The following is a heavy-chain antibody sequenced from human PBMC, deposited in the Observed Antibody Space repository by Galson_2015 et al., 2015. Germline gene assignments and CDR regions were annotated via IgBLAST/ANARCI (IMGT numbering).Heavy chain of an antibody. V-gene: IGHV3-53*01. D-gene: IGHD2-15*01. Sequence: SLRLSCAASGFTVSSSYMNWVRQAPGKGLEWVSVIYAGGNTYHADSAKGRFTISRDNFKNTLYLQMNSLRVEDTAMYYCVRGYCGGGSCNWFDPWGQGTPVTVSS. CDR1: GFTVSSSY. CDR2: IYAGGNT. CDR3: VRGYCGGGSCNWFDP. J-gene: IGHJ5*02.